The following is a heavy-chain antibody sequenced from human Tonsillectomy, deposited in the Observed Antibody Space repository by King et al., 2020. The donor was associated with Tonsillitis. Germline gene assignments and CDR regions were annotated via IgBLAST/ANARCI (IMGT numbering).Heavy chain of an antibody. CDR3: AEAGAGEGQFDF. Sequence: VQLVESGGGLVQPGGSLRLSCAASGFIFRSYALTWVRQAPGKGLEWVSGIAPDGGTTHYADSVKGRFTISRDNSKNTLYLQMNSLRAGETAVYFCAEAGAGEGQFDFWGQGTLVTVSS. J-gene: IGHJ4*02. CDR2: IAPDGGTT. CDR1: GFIFRSYA. D-gene: IGHD3-10*01. V-gene: IGHV3-23*04.